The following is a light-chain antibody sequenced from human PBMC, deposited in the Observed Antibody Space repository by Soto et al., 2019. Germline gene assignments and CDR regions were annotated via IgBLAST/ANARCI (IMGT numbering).Light chain of an antibody. CDR2: GAS. J-gene: IGKJ1*01. CDR1: QSVSSSY. CDR3: QQYGSSSWT. Sequence: ELVLTQSPGTLSLSPGERAPLSCRASQSVSSSYFAWYQQKPGQAPRLLIYGASSRATGIPDRFSGSGSGTDFTLTISRLEPEDFAVYYCQQYGSSSWTFGQGTKVEIK. V-gene: IGKV3-20*01.